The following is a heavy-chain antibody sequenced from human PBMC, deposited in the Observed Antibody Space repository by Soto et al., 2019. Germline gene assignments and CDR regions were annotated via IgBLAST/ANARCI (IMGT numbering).Heavy chain of an antibody. CDR1: GGFISSYY. D-gene: IGHD2-2*01. J-gene: IGHJ4*02. CDR2: IYTSGST. Sequence: SETLSLTCTVSGGFISSYYWSWIRQPAGKGLEWIGRIYTSGSTNYNPSLKSRVTMSVDTSKNQFSLKLSSVTAADTAVYYCARACSSNSCYDVFDYWGQGTLVTVSS. V-gene: IGHV4-4*07. CDR3: ARACSSNSCYDVFDY.